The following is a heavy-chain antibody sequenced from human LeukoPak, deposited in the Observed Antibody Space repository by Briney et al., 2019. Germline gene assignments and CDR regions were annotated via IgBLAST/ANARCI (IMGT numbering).Heavy chain of an antibody. V-gene: IGHV3-23*01. CDR2: ICGSCGST. J-gene: IGHJ3*02. D-gene: IGHD5-24*01. CDR3: AKDRREGYTADAFDI. Sequence: GGSLRLSCAASGFTFSSYAMSWVRQAPGKGMEWVSAICGSCGSTSYADSVKGRFIISRENSKNTLYLQMNSVRAEDTAVYYCAKDRREGYTADAFDIWGQGTMVTVSS. CDR1: GFTFSSYA.